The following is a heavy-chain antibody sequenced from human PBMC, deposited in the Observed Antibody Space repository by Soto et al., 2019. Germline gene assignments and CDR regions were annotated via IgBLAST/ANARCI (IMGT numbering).Heavy chain of an antibody. Sequence: GGSLRLSCAASGFTFSSYALSWVRQAPGNGLEWVSAISGSGGSTYYADSMQGRVTISSDNAKNTLYLQMNSLRAEDTAVYYGAKCGVVLWFGELLSDYYGMDVWGQGTTVTVSS. CDR1: GFTFSSYA. D-gene: IGHD3-10*01. J-gene: IGHJ6*02. CDR3: AKCGVVLWFGELLSDYYGMDV. CDR2: ISGSGGST. V-gene: IGHV3-23*01.